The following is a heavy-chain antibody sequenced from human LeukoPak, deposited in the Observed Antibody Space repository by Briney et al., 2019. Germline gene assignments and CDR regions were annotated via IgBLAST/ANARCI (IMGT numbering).Heavy chain of an antibody. CDR3: AGVGASRSAYFDY. CDR2: MYYTGST. Sequence: SETLSLTCTVSGDSIRIDFWTWSPQPPGQGVEWIGYMYYTGSTKYNPPLKRRVSISVDTSKNQFSLTLTSVTAADTAVYYCAGVGASRSAYFDYWGQGTLVTVSS. V-gene: IGHV4-59*03. J-gene: IGHJ4*02. CDR1: GDSIRIDF. D-gene: IGHD3-16*01.